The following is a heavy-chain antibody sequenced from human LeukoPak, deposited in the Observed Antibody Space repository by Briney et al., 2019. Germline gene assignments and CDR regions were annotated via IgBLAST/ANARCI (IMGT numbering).Heavy chain of an antibody. CDR1: GASLSSSTYY. J-gene: IGHJ6*03. Sequence: SETLSLTCTVSGASLSSSTYYWGWIRQPPGKGLEWIGSIYYSGTTYYNPSLKTPFTIPVDTSKNPFSLRLSSVTAADTAVYYCARGHYGAGSYSHMEVWGKGTTVTIS. CDR3: ARGHYGAGSYSHMEV. V-gene: IGHV4-39*07. CDR2: IYYSGTT. D-gene: IGHD3-10*01.